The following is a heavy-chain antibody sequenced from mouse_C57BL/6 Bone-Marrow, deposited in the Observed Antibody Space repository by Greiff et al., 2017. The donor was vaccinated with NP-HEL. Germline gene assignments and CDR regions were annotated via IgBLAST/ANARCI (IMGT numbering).Heavy chain of an antibody. CDR1: GFTFSSYG. Sequence: EVKLEESGGDLVKPGGSLKLSCAASGFTFSSYGMSWVRQTPDKRLEWVATISSGGSYTYYPDSVKGRFTISRDNAKNTLYLQMSSLKSEDTAMYYGARQPSTRVVATYYFDYWGQGTTLTVSS. D-gene: IGHD1-1*01. CDR2: ISSGGSYT. CDR3: ARQPSTRVVATYYFDY. J-gene: IGHJ2*01. V-gene: IGHV5-6*02.